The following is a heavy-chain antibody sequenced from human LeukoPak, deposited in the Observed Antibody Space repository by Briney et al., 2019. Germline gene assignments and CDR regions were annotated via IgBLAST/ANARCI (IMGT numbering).Heavy chain of an antibody. CDR3: ARGYQFDY. V-gene: IGHV6-1*01. Sequence: SQTLSLTFAISGDSVSMNNAAWNWIRQSPSRGLEWLGSTYYRSKWYNDYAVSVKSRITISADTSKNQFSLQLNSVTPEDTAVYYCARGYQFDYWGQGTLVTVSS. J-gene: IGHJ4*02. CDR2: TYYRSKWYN. D-gene: IGHD3-16*02. CDR1: GDSVSMNNAA.